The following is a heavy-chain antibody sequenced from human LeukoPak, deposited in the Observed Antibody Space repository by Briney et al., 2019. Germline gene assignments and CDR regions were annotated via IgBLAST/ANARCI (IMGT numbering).Heavy chain of an antibody. J-gene: IGHJ4*02. V-gene: IGHV3-7*01. CDR1: GFAFSSYW. Sequence: GGSLRLSCAASGFAFSSYWMSWVRQAPGKGLEWVANIKQDGDEKYYVDSVRGRFTIPRDNAMTSLYLEMNSLRGDDTAVYYCAKNGGSWPFYFDYWGQGSLVTVSS. CDR3: AKNGGSWPFYFDY. D-gene: IGHD1-26*01. CDR2: IKQDGDEK.